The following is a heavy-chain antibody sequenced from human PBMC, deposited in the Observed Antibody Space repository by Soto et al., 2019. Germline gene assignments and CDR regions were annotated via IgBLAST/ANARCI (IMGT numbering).Heavy chain of an antibody. CDR1: GGAFVDFG. D-gene: IGHD3-16*01. CDR3: ARLPMGDWLSFFAY. CDR2: IKHDGSEK. Sequence: VFMRLCWAGAGGAFVDFGRSWIRQAQGKGLEWVANIKHDGSEKYYVDSVKGRFTISRDNAKSSLYLQMNSLRAEDTAVYYCARLPMGDWLSFFAYWGQRTLVIVSP. V-gene: IGHV3-7*01. J-gene: IGHJ4*02.